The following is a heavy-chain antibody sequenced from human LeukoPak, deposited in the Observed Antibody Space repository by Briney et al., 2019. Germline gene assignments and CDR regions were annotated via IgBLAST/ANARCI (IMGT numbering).Heavy chain of an antibody. CDR2: INHSGST. Sequence: SETLSLTCAVYGGSFSGYYWSWIRQPPGKGLEWIGEINHSGSTNYNPSLKSRVTISVDTSKNQFSLKLSSVTAEDTAVYYCAKQRLQGGGPPDYWGQGTLVTVSS. CDR3: AKQRLQGGGPPDY. V-gene: IGHV4-34*01. CDR1: GGSFSGYY. J-gene: IGHJ4*02. D-gene: IGHD1/OR15-1a*01.